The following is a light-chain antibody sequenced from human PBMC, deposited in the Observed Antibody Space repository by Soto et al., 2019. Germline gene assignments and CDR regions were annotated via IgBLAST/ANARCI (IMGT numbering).Light chain of an antibody. CDR2: EVS. Sequence: TRSPSAAGSPGQSIPISCIGTISDVGDNYVSWYQQHLGKAPKLIIYEVSQRPSGVPDRFSGYKYGNTASLTVSGLQTEDEADYCCSAYSGSNNFVFGSGTKVTV. CDR1: ISDVGDNY. CDR3: SAYSGSNNFV. J-gene: IGLJ1*01. V-gene: IGLV2-8*01.